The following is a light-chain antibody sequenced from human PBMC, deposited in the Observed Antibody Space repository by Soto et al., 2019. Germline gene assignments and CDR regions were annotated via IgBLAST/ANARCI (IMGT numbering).Light chain of an antibody. Sequence: QSVLTQPRSVSGSPGQSVTIACTGTSGDVGGYDYVSWYQQHPGKAPKLMIHDVTERPSGVPDRFSGSKSGNTASLTISGLQAEDEADYYCCSYAGSYTFLFGGGTKVTVL. CDR2: DVT. V-gene: IGLV2-11*01. CDR3: CSYAGSYTFL. J-gene: IGLJ2*01. CDR1: SGDVGGYDY.